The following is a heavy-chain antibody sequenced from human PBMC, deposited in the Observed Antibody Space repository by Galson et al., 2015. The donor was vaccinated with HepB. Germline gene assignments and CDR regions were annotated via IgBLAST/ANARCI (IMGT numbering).Heavy chain of an antibody. J-gene: IGHJ5*02. CDR1: GFTFGHYA. CDR2: IFTGGST. D-gene: IGHD3-22*01. CDR3: ARENYDSRGYYYGWFDP. Sequence: SLRLSCAASGFTFGHYAIHWVRQAPGKGLEWVSVIFTGGSTHYADSVKGRFTISRDNSKNTVYLQMNSLRAEDTAVYYCARENYDSRGYYYGWFDPWGQGTLVTVSS. V-gene: IGHV3-66*01.